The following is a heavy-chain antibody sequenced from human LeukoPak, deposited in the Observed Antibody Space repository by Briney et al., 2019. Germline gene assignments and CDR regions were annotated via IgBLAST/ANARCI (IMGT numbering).Heavy chain of an antibody. CDR2: TYRGGTT. D-gene: IGHD5-18*01. V-gene: IGHV3-53*01. CDR1: GFTVSSNY. J-gene: IGHJ4*02. Sequence: GGSLRLSCAASGFTVSSNYMSWVRPAPGKGLEWVSVTYRGGTTYYADSVKCRFTISRDNSKNAVYLQMSSLRAEDTAVYYCATKRGYNYGLDYWGQGTLVSGSS. CDR3: ATKRGYNYGLDY.